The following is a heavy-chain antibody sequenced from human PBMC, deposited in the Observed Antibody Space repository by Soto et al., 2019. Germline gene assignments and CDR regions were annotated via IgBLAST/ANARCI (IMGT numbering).Heavy chain of an antibody. CDR2: IIPNFGTV. J-gene: IGHJ4*02. CDR1: GGTFSSHA. Sequence: QVQLVQSGAEVKKPGSSVKVSCKASGGTFSSHAVSWGRQAPGQGLEWMGGIIPNFGTVNYAQKFQGRVTITADKSASTAYMELSSLRSDDSAIYYCASGQQLLGDFDYWGQGTLVTVSS. V-gene: IGHV1-69*14. D-gene: IGHD6-13*01. CDR3: ASGQQLLGDFDY.